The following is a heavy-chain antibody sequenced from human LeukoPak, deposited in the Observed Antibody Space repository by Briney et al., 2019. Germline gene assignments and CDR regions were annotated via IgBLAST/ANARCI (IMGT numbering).Heavy chain of an antibody. Sequence: PGGSLRLSCAASGFTFSSYAMNWVRQAPGKGLEWVSGISGSGGSTYYADSVKGRFTISRDNSKNTLYLQMGSLRAEDMAVYYCARSPGPANYFDYWGQGTLVTVSS. CDR2: ISGSGGST. J-gene: IGHJ4*02. V-gene: IGHV3-23*01. CDR1: GFTFSSYA. CDR3: ARSPGPANYFDY.